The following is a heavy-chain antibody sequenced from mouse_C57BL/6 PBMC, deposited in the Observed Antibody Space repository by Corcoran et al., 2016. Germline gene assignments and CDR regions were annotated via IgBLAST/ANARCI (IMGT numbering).Heavy chain of an antibody. D-gene: IGHD1-2*01. CDR3: ARDYGAMDY. V-gene: IGHV3-6*01. Sequence: DVQLQESGPGLVKPSQSLSLTCSVTGYSITSGYYWNWIRQFPGNKLEWMGYISYDGSNNYNPSLKNRISITRDTSKNQFFLKLNSVNTEDTATYYCARDYGAMDYWGQGTSVTVSS. J-gene: IGHJ4*01. CDR1: GYSITSGYY. CDR2: ISYDGSN.